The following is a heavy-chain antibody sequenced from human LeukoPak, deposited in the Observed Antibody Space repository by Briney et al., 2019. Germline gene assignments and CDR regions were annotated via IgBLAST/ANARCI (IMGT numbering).Heavy chain of an antibody. Sequence: ASVKVSCKASGYTFTSYGISWVRQAPGQGLEWMGWTSAYNGNTNYAQKLQGRVTMTTDTATSTAYMELRSLRSDDTAVYYCARPIVLRYFDWLNFDSAFDIWGQGTMVTVSS. V-gene: IGHV1-18*01. CDR2: TSAYNGNT. J-gene: IGHJ3*02. CDR1: GYTFTSYG. CDR3: ARPIVLRYFDWLNFDSAFDI. D-gene: IGHD3-9*01.